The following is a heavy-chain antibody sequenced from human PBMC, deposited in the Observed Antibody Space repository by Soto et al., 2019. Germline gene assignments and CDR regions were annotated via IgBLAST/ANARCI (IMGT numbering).Heavy chain of an antibody. CDR1: GGSISGYH. V-gene: IGHV4-59*01. D-gene: IGHD6-6*01. CDR2: IYYSGST. Sequence: ELLSLSCTGAGGSISGYHWPWIRQPPGKGLEWIGYIYYSGSTNYNPSLKSRVTISVDTSKNQFSLKLSSVTAADTAVYYCARRRLGSSHHWAVWGMDGWGQGTTVTVSS. J-gene: IGHJ6*02. CDR3: ARRRLGSSHHWAVWGMDG.